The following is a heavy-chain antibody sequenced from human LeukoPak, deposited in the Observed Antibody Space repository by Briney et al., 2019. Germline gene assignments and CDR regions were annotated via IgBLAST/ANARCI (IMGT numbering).Heavy chain of an antibody. CDR2: IYSGGST. J-gene: IGHJ4*02. Sequence: GGSLRLSCAASGFTVSSNYMSWVRQAQGKGLEWVSVIYSGGSTYYADSVKGRFTISRDNSKNTLYLQMNSLRAEDTAVYYCARDLLGRAAGGYWGQGTLVTVSS. V-gene: IGHV3-53*01. D-gene: IGHD6-13*01. CDR3: ARDLLGRAAGGY. CDR1: GFTVSSNY.